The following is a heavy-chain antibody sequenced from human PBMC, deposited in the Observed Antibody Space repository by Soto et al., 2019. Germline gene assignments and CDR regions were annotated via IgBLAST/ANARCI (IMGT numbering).Heavy chain of an antibody. J-gene: IGHJ6*02. V-gene: IGHV1-58*01. CDR3: AAELLTFFGVGMGVDV. CDR2: IVVGSGKT. D-gene: IGHD3-3*01. CDR1: GFTFTSSA. Sequence: QMQLVQSGPEVKKPGTSVKVSCKASGFTFTSSAVQWVRQARGQRLEWIRWIVVGSGKTNYAQKFQERVTITRGMSTSTAYMELSSLRSEDTAVYYCAAELLTFFGVGMGVDVWGQGTTVTVSS.